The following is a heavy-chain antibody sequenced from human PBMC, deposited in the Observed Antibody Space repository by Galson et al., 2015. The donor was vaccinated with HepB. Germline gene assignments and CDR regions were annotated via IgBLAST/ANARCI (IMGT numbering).Heavy chain of an antibody. V-gene: IGHV3-30*04. Sequence: SLRLSCAASGFTFSSYAMHWVRQAPGKGLEWVAVISYDGSNKYYADSVKGRFTISRDNSKNTLYLQMNSLRAEDTAVYYRARGPGSSWPRIDYWGQGTLVTVSS. D-gene: IGHD6-13*01. J-gene: IGHJ4*02. CDR1: GFTFSSYA. CDR2: ISYDGSNK. CDR3: ARGPGSSWPRIDY.